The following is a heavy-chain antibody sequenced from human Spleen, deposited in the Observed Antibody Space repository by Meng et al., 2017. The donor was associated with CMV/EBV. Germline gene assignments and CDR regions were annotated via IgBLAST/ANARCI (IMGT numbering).Heavy chain of an antibody. V-gene: IGHV3-15*01. Sequence: GESLKISCAASGFTFSNAWMSWVRQAPGKGLEWVGRIKSKTDGGTTDYAAPVKGRFTISRDDSKNTLYLQMNSLKTEDTAVYYCTTTYYYDSSGYATDYWGQGTLVTVSS. CDR3: TTTYYYDSSGYATDY. CDR1: GFTFSNAW. D-gene: IGHD3-22*01. J-gene: IGHJ4*02. CDR2: IKSKTDGGTT.